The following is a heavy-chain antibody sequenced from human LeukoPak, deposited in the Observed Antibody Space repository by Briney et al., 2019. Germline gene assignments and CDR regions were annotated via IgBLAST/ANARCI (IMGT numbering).Heavy chain of an antibody. CDR1: GGSISSSSYY. CDR3: ARVSTNYYGSGKGYYYGMDV. J-gene: IGHJ6*02. Sequence: SETLPLTCTVSGGSISSSSYYWGWIRQPPGKGLEWIGSIYYSGSTYYNPSLKSRVTISLDTSKNQFSLKLSSVTAADTAVYYCARVSTNYYGSGKGYYYGMDVWGQGTTVTVSS. V-gene: IGHV4-39*07. D-gene: IGHD3-10*01. CDR2: IYYSGST.